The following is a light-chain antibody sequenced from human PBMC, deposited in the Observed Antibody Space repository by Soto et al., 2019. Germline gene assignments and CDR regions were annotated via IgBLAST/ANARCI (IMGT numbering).Light chain of an antibody. Sequence: DIQMTQSPSTLSASVGDTVTITCRASQSISTSLAWYQQKPGKAHNLLISGASTLEDGVPSRFRGSGSGKEFPLTISRLQTDDFATYYSQQYITYSTFGQGTRVEIE. CDR2: GAS. CDR1: QSISTS. CDR3: QQYITYST. J-gene: IGKJ1*01. V-gene: IGKV1-5*01.